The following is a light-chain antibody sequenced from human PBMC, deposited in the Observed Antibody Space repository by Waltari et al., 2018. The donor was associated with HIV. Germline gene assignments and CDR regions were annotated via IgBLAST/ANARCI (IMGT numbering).Light chain of an antibody. V-gene: IGLV1-40*01. Sequence: QSVLTQPPSVSGAPGQRVTISCTGSSSNLGTGHDVPWYQQLPGTAPKLLIYGDNNRPSGVPDRFSGSKSGTSASLAITGLQAEDEADYYCQSYDSSLSGVVFGGGTKLTVL. CDR1: SSNLGTGHD. CDR3: QSYDSSLSGVV. J-gene: IGLJ2*01. CDR2: GDN.